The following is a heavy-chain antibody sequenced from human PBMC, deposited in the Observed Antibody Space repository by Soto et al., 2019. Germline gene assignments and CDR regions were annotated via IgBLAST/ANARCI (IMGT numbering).Heavy chain of an antibody. CDR3: AKDLQSYDYSYYGMDV. CDR1: GFTFSSYG. CDR2: ISYDGSNK. Sequence: QVQLVESGGGVVQPGRSLRLSCAASGFTFSSYGMHWVRQAPGKGLEWVAVISYDGSNKYYADSVKGRFTISRDNSKNTLYLQMNSLRAEDTAVYYCAKDLQSYDYSYYGMDVWGQGTTVTVAS. J-gene: IGHJ6*02. D-gene: IGHD3-16*01. V-gene: IGHV3-30*18.